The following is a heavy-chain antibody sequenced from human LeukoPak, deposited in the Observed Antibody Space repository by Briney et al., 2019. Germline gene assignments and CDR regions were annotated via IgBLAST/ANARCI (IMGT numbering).Heavy chain of an antibody. CDR1: GDYISSTSYY. Sequence: SETLSLTCTVSGDYISSTSYYWGWIRQPPGKGLEWIGTIYYSASTYYTPSLKSRVTISVDTSKNQFSLKLSSVTAANTAVYYCARHGYYYYYMDVWGKGTTVTVSS. V-gene: IGHV4-39*01. J-gene: IGHJ6*03. CDR2: IYYSAST. CDR3: ARHGYYYYYMDV.